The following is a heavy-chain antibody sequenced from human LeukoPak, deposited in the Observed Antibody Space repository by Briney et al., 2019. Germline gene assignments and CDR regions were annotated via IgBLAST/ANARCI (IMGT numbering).Heavy chain of an antibody. Sequence: GGSLRLSCAASGFTFSSYAMSWVRQAPGKGLEWVSAISSSGGSTYYADSVKGRFTISRENSKNTLYLQMNSLRAEDTAVYYCAKGSEINYGAYMDVWGKGTTVTVSS. J-gene: IGHJ6*03. CDR3: AKGSEINYGAYMDV. CDR1: GFTFSSYA. D-gene: IGHD4-11*01. V-gene: IGHV3-23*01. CDR2: ISSSGGST.